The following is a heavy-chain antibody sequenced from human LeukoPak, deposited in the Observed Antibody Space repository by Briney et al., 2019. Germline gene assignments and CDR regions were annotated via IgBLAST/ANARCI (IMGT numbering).Heavy chain of an antibody. CDR2: ISYDGSNK. V-gene: IGHV3-30-3*01. Sequence: GGSLRLSCAASGFTFSSYAMHWVRQAPGKGLEWVAVISYDGSNKYYADSVKGRFTISRDNSKNTLYLQMNSLRAEDTAVYYCAKDTVEMATIGADYWGQGTLVTVSS. D-gene: IGHD5-24*01. J-gene: IGHJ4*02. CDR3: AKDTVEMATIGADY. CDR1: GFTFSSYA.